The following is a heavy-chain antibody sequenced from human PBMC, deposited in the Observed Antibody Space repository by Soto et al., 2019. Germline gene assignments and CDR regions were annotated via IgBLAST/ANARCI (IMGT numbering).Heavy chain of an antibody. CDR1: GFTFSDYY. CDR2: ISSSGSTI. J-gene: IGHJ6*02. V-gene: IGHV3-11*01. CDR3: ASPTVTPHYGMDV. Sequence: QVQLVESGGGLVKPGGSLRLSCAASGFTFSDYYMSWIRQAPGKGLEWVAYISSSGSTIYYADSVKGRFNISRDNAKNSLYMQLNSLRAEDTAVYYCASPTVTPHYGMDVWGQGTTVTVSS. D-gene: IGHD4-17*01.